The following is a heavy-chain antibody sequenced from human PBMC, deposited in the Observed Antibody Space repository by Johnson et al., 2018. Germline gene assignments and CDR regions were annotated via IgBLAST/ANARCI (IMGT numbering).Heavy chain of an antibody. V-gene: IGHV1-69*01. CDR3: ARDPIGIAVAGVDAFDI. J-gene: IGHJ3*02. CDR2: IIPIFGTA. CDR1: GGTFSSYA. Sequence: QVQLVESGAEVKKPGSSVKVSCKASGGTFSSYAISWVRQAPGQGLEWMGGIIPIFGTANYAQKFQGSVPITADESTSTAYMELSSLRSEDTAVYYCARDPIGIAVAGVDAFDIWGQGTMVTVSS. D-gene: IGHD6-19*01.